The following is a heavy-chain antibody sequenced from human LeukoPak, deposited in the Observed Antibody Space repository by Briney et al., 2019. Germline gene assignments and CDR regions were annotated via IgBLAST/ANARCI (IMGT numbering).Heavy chain of an antibody. CDR1: GYTFTSYA. Sequence: ASVKVSCTASGYTFTSYAMNWVRQAPGQGLEWMGWINTNTGNPTYAQGFTGRFVFSLDTSVSTAYLQISSLKAGDAAVYYCARDKAVAEFDYWGQGTLVTVSS. CDR2: INTNTGNP. J-gene: IGHJ4*02. CDR3: ARDKAVAEFDY. D-gene: IGHD6-19*01. V-gene: IGHV7-4-1*02.